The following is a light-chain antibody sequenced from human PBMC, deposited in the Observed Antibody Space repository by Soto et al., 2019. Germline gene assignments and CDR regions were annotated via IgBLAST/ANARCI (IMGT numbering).Light chain of an antibody. CDR2: DGS. CDR3: QQYDDWPIT. Sequence: EIVMTQSPDTVYVSPGEGAALSCRASQSVRSNLAWYQHKPGQAPRLLIYDGSTRALGIPARFSGSESGTEFTLTISSLQSEDFAVYFCQQYDDWPITFGQGTRLEIK. V-gene: IGKV3-15*01. CDR1: QSVRSN. J-gene: IGKJ5*01.